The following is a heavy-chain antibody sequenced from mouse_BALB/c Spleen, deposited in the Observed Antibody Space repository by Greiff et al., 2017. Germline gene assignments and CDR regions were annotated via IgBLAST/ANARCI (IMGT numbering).Heavy chain of an antibody. CDR2: ISSGSSTI. V-gene: IGHV5-17*02. CDR1: GFTFSSFG. D-gene: IGHD4-1*01. J-gene: IGHJ3*01. Sequence: EVKLVESGGGLVQPGGSRKLSCAASGFTFSSFGMHWVRQAPEKGLEWVAYISSGSSTIYYADTVKGRFTISRDNPKNTLFLPMTSLRSEDTARFDCARDHSGNPCAYWGQGTLVTVSA. CDR3: ARDHSGNPCAY.